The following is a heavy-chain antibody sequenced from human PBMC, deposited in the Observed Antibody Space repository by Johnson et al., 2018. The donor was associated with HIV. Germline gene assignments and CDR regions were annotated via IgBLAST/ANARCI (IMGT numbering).Heavy chain of an antibody. CDR1: GFTFSSYA. J-gene: IGHJ3*02. V-gene: IGHV3-23*04. D-gene: IGHD3-16*02. Sequence: MLLVESGGGLVQPGGSLRLSCAASGFTFSSYAMSWVRQAPGKGLEWVSAIRGSGGSTYYADPGKGRFTISTDNSQTTLYLQINRLRLEDTAVYYCARERPHDSVWGSDRYSPPDALDIWGQGTMVTVSS. CDR2: IRGSGGST. CDR3: ARERPHDSVWGSDRYSPPDALDI.